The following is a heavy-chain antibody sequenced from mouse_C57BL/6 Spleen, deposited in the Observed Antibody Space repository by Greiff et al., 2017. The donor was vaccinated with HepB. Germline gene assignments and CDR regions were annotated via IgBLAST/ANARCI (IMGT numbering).Heavy chain of an antibody. CDR1: GYTFTDYE. CDR3: TSGNRFAWFAY. Sequence: QVQLQQSGAELVRPGASVTLSCKASGYTFTDYEMHWVKQTPVHGLEWIGVIDPETGGTAYNQKFKGKAILTADKSSSPAYMELRSLTSEDSAVYYCTSGNRFAWFAYWGQGTRVTVSA. J-gene: IGHJ3*01. CDR2: IDPETGGT. V-gene: IGHV1-15*01.